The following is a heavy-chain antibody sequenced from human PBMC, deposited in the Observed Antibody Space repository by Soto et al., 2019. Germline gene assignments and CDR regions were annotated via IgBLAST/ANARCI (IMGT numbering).Heavy chain of an antibody. Sequence: QVQLLESGGGVVQPGRSLRLSCVASGFTLTNNGMHWVRQATGQGLEWVAVISSDGSSYYYGDSVRGRFTISRDTSKNTLFLEMNSRTTADTAVYYCAKDRGLAESGTWSHYYYGMDVCGQGTSVTVS. CDR1: GFTLTNNG. CDR3: AKDRGLAESGTWSHYYYGMDV. V-gene: IGHV3-30*18. D-gene: IGHD1-26*01. J-gene: IGHJ6*02. CDR2: ISSDGSSY.